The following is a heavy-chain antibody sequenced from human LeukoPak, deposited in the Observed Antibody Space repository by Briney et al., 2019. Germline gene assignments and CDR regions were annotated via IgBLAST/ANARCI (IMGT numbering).Heavy chain of an antibody. V-gene: IGHV4-4*07. D-gene: IGHD6-13*01. CDR2: IYSSGTT. J-gene: IGHJ4*02. CDR3: ARGLYSSSWWPSYFDY. Sequence: SETLSLTCSVSGGSVTTYYWNWIRQSAGKGLEWIGRIYSSGTTNYNPSLNSRVTMSLDTSKNQFSLKLTSVTAADTAVYFCARGLYSSSWWPSYFDYWGQGALVTVSS. CDR1: GGSVTTYY.